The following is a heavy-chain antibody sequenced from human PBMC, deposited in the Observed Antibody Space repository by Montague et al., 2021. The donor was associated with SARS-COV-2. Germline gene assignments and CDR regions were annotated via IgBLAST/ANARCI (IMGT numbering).Heavy chain of an antibody. V-gene: IGHV4-39*01. Sequence: LSLPCPVSGGSISSSSYYWGWIRQPPGKGLEWIGSIYYSGSTYYNPSLKSRVTISVDTSKNQFSLKLSSVTAADTAVYYCARHGLAGITIFGVVTPRGGFDIWGQGTMVTVSS. D-gene: IGHD3-3*01. CDR1: GGSISSSSYY. J-gene: IGHJ3*02. CDR2: IYYSGST. CDR3: ARHGLAGITIFGVVTPRGGFDI.